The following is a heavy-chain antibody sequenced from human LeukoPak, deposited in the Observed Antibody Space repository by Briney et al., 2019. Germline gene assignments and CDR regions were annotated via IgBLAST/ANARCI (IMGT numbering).Heavy chain of an antibody. CDR1: GGSISSFY. Sequence: SRTLSLTCTVSGGSISSFYWTWIRQPPGKRLEWIGDFSYRGKTNYSPSLKSRVTISVDMSRNQYSLKLTSVSAADTAVYFCAREGGSHYPSAAFDIWGQGTMVTVSS. J-gene: IGHJ3*02. D-gene: IGHD1-26*01. V-gene: IGHV4-59*01. CDR2: FSYRGKT. CDR3: AREGGSHYPSAAFDI.